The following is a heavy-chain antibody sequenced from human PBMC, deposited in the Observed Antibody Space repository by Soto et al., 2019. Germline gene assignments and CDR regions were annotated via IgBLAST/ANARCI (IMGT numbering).Heavy chain of an antibody. V-gene: IGHV3-74*01. Sequence: EVQLAESGGGLIQHGGSLRLSCATSGFTFSRYWIHWVRQAPGEGLVWVSRISGDGVHTDYAESVKGRFTVSRDIAKSTGYLQMNNLRAEDTAIYYCARLGFVGEGDFWGQGILVTVSS. D-gene: IGHD3-16*01. CDR1: GFTFSRYW. CDR2: ISGDGVHT. CDR3: ARLGFVGEGDF. J-gene: IGHJ4*02.